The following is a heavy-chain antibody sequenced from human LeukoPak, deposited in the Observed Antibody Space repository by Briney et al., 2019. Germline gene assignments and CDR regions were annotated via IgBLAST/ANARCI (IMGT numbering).Heavy chain of an antibody. CDR1: GGSISKIDYY. D-gene: IGHD6-13*01. V-gene: IGHV4-39*02. J-gene: IGHJ4*02. Sequence: PSETLSLTCTVSGGSISKIDYYWGWIRQPPGKGLEWLGSIYKSGSTYYSPSLKSRVTISIDTSKNQFSLRLRSVTAADTAVYYCAKDGQHLSWGQGTLVTVSS. CDR2: IYKSGST. CDR3: AKDGQHLS.